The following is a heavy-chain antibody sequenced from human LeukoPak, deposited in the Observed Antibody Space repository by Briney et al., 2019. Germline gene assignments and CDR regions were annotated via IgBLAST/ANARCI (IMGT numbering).Heavy chain of an antibody. D-gene: IGHD2-2*01. CDR3: ARVPSRYCSSTSCLWFDP. CDR2: ISAYNGNT. Sequence: AASVKVSCTASGYTFTSYGISWVRQAPGQGLEWMGWISAYNGNTNYAQKLQGRVTMTTDTSTSTAYMELRSLRSDDTAVYYCARVPSRYCSSTSCLWFDPWGQGTLVTVSS. CDR1: GYTFTSYG. V-gene: IGHV1-18*01. J-gene: IGHJ5*02.